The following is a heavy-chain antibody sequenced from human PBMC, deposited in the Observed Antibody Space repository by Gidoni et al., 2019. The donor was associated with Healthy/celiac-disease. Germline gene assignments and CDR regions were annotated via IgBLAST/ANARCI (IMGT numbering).Heavy chain of an antibody. V-gene: IGHV4-39*07. CDR1: GCSISSSRYY. Sequence: QLPLPESGPGLVKPSETLSLTCPVSGCSISSSRYYWGWLRQPPGKGLEWIGSIYYSGSNYYNPYLKSRVTISVDTSKNQFSLKLSSVTAADTAVDYCARDLYDSSGYYFNWFDPWGQGTLVTVSS. CDR3: ARDLYDSSGYYFNWFDP. CDR2: IYYSGSN. D-gene: IGHD3-22*01. J-gene: IGHJ5*02.